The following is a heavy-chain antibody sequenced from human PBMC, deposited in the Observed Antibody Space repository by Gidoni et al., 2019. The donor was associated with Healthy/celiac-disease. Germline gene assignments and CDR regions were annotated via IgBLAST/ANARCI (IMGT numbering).Heavy chain of an antibody. D-gene: IGHD5-12*01. V-gene: IGHV3-23*01. Sequence: EVQLLEPGGGLVQPGGSLRLSWAASGFTVSSYAMSWVRQAPGKGLGWVSAIRGRGGSTYYPDSVTGRFTISSDNSKNTLYLQMNSLRAEDTAVYYCAKDLYGYPTEAFDYWGQGTLVTVSS. J-gene: IGHJ4*02. CDR1: GFTVSSYA. CDR3: AKDLYGYPTEAFDY. CDR2: IRGRGGST.